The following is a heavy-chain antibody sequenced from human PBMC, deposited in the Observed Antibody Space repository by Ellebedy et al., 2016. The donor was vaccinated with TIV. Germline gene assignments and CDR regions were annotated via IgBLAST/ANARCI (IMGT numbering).Heavy chain of an antibody. J-gene: IGHJ4*02. CDR1: GFIFDDYA. D-gene: IGHD4-17*01. Sequence: GGSLRLSXVVSGFIFDDYAMHWVRQGPGKGLEWVSGINWNSARIDYADSVKGRFTISRDSAKNSLYLQMNSLRAEDTALYYCARDYGDYDYWGQGTLVTVSS. CDR2: INWNSARI. CDR3: ARDYGDYDY. V-gene: IGHV3-9*01.